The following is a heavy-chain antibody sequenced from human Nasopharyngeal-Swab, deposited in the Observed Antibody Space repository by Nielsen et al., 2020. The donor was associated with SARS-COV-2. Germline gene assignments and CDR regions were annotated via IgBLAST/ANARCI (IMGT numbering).Heavy chain of an antibody. Sequence: VSQAPGKGPEWVSYISSSSSTIYYADSVKGRFTISRDNAKNSLYLQMNSLRAEDTAVYYCARDSYPEEAYCGGDCYLNYYYYYGMDVWGQGTTVTVSS. D-gene: IGHD2-21*01. CDR2: ISSSSSTI. CDR3: ARDSYPEEAYCGGDCYLNYYYYYGMDV. J-gene: IGHJ6*02. V-gene: IGHV3-48*04.